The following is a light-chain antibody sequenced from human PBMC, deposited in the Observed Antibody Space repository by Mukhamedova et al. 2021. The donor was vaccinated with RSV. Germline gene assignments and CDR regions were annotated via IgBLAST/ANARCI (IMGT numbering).Light chain of an antibody. V-gene: IGKV1-5*03. CDR2: AAS. CDR3: QQYYTYPWT. CDR1: HTITSW. Sequence: GDRVTIPCRASHTITSWLAGYQQKPGKAPKLLIYAASDLESGVPLRFSGSGSGTEFTLTISSLQPDDFAPYYCQQYYTYPWTFG. J-gene: IGKJ1*01.